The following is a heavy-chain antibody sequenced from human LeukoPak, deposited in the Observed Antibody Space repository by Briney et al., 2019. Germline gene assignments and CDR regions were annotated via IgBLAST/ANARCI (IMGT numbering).Heavy chain of an antibody. Sequence: ASVKVSCKASAYTFTGYYMHWVRQAPGQGLEWMGRINPNSGGTNYAQKFQGRVTMTTDTSMGTAYMELGSLRSDDTAVYYCARRRAVAGVNWFDPWGQGTLVTVSS. V-gene: IGHV1-2*06. D-gene: IGHD6-19*01. CDR3: ARRRAVAGVNWFDP. CDR2: INPNSGGT. J-gene: IGHJ5*02. CDR1: AYTFTGYY.